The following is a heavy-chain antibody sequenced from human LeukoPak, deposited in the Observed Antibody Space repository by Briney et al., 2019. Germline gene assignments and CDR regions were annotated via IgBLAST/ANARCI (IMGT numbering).Heavy chain of an antibody. CDR2: VNEDGSEN. CDR1: GFTFTSHW. V-gene: IGHV3-7*05. Sequence: GGSLRLSCAASGFTFTSHWMNWVRRAPGKGLEWVANVNEDGSENNYVDSAKGRFTISRDNAKNSLFLQMNSLRAEDTAVYYCARGHDHGDYVGKKKYYYYNMDVWGQGTTVTVSS. D-gene: IGHD4-17*01. CDR3: ARGHDHGDYVGKKKYYYYNMDV. J-gene: IGHJ6*02.